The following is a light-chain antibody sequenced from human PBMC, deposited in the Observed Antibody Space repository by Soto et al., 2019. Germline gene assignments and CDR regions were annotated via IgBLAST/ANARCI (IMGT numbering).Light chain of an antibody. CDR3: QQTYTAPQT. CDR2: AAS. CDR1: QSISDY. J-gene: IGKJ2*01. Sequence: DIQMTQSPSSLSAFVGDRVSITCRASQSISDYLNWYQQKVGKAPKLLIYAASTLQSGVPSRFSCSGSGTDFTLTISSLQPEDFATYYCQQTYTAPQTFGQGTKLEI. V-gene: IGKV1-39*01.